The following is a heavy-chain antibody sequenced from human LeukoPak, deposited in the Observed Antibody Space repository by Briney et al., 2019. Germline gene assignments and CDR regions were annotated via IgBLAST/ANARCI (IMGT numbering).Heavy chain of an antibody. J-gene: IGHJ6*02. D-gene: IGHD3-10*01. Sequence: SETLSLTCTVSGGSISSSSYYWRWIRQPPGKGLEWIGSIYYNGSTYYHPSLKSRVTISVDRSKNQSSLKLSSVTAADTAVYYCARAQSGSGYHPGMDVWGQGTTVTVSS. CDR3: ARAQSGSGYHPGMDV. CDR2: IYYNGST. V-gene: IGHV4-39*07. CDR1: GGSISSSSYY.